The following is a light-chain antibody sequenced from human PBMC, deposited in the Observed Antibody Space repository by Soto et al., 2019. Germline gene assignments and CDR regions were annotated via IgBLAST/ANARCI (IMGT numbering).Light chain of an antibody. CDR3: ISYTGNSTLV. CDR2: EVS. V-gene: IGLV2-14*01. CDR1: SSDVGAYNY. Sequence: QSVLTQPASVSGSPGQSITISCTGTSSDVGAYNYVSWYQQHPGKAPKLMIYEVSNRPSGVSNRFSGSKSGNTASLTISGLQAEDEADYYCISYTGNSTLVFGGGTKLTVL. J-gene: IGLJ2*01.